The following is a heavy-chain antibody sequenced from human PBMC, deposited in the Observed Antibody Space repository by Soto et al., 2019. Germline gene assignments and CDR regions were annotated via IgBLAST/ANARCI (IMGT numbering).Heavy chain of an antibody. J-gene: IGHJ5*02. V-gene: IGHV4-39*01. D-gene: IGHD2-15*01. CDR1: GGSISSSSYY. CDR3: ARIDIVVVVAATHYNYGLDP. CDR2: IYYSGST. Sequence: SETLSLTCTVSGGSISSSSYYWGWIRQPPGKGLEWTGSIYYSGSTYYNPSLKSRVTISVDTSKNQFSLKLSSVTAADTAVYYCARIDIVVVVAATHYNYGLDPWGQGTLVTVSS.